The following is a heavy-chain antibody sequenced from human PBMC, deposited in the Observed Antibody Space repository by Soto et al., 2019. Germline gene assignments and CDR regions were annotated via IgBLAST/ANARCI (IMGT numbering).Heavy chain of an antibody. V-gene: IGHV3-23*01. Sequence: EVHLLESGGGLVQPGGSLRLSCAASGFTFSNHGMTWVRQAPGKGLECVSGISGNGLNTYYADSVKGRFTISRDNSRNRMYLQMNSLRVEDAAVYYCARRVDYGDFVLDFSGQGTMVTVSS. J-gene: IGHJ3*01. CDR1: GFTFSNHG. D-gene: IGHD4-17*01. CDR2: ISGNGLNT. CDR3: ARRVDYGDFVLDF.